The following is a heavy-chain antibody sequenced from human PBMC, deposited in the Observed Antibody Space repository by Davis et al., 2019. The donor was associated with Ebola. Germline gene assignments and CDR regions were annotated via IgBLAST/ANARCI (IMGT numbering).Heavy chain of an antibody. Sequence: GESLKISCAASGFTFSNYYLHWVRQAPGKGLEWVARIKTDGSTTRYADSVKGRLTISRDNSKNTLYLQMNSLRAEDTAVYYWAKLEQLGYWGQGTVVTVSS. V-gene: IGHV3-74*01. D-gene: IGHD6-13*01. CDR1: GFTFSNYY. J-gene: IGHJ3*01. CDR3: AKLEQLGY. CDR2: IKTDGSTT.